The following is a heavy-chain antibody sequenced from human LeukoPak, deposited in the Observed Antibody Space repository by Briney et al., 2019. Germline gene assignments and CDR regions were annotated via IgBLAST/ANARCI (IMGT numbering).Heavy chain of an antibody. D-gene: IGHD2-21*01. Sequence: SETLSLTCAVYGGSFSGYYWSWIRQPPGKGLEWVGEINHSGSTNYNPSLKSRVTISVDTSKNQFSLKLSSVTAADTAVYYCASIWSRIWAAKGPPDYWGRGTPVTVSS. V-gene: IGHV4-34*01. J-gene: IGHJ4*02. CDR1: GGSFSGYY. CDR3: ASIWSRIWAAKGPPDY. CDR2: INHSGST.